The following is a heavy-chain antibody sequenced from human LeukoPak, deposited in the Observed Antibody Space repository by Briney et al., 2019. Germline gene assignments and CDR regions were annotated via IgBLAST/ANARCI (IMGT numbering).Heavy chain of an antibody. CDR3: ARENIVATFYFDY. CDR1: GGSISSGGYS. Sequence: SETLSLTCAVSGGSISSGGYSWSWLRQPPGKGLEWIGYIYYSGSTYYNPSLKSRVTISVDTSKNQFSLKLSSVTAADTAVYYCARENIVATFYFDYWGQGTLVTVSS. D-gene: IGHD5-12*01. J-gene: IGHJ4*02. CDR2: IYYSGST. V-gene: IGHV4-30-4*07.